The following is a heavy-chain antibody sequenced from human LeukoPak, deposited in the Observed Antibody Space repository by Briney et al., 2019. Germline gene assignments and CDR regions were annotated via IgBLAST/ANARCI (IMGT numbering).Heavy chain of an antibody. V-gene: IGHV3-23*01. CDR3: AKDAAGPEY. Sequence: PGGSLRLSCTASGFTFSSYAMSWVRQAPGEGLYWVSGISASGSGTYYADSLKGRFTISRDNSKNTLYLQMNNLRVEDTAVYYCAKDAAGPEYWGQGTLVTVST. D-gene: IGHD6-13*01. CDR2: ISASGSGT. CDR1: GFTFSSYA. J-gene: IGHJ4*02.